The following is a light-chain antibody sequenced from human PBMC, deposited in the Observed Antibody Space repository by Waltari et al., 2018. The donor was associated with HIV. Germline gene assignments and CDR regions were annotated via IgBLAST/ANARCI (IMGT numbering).Light chain of an antibody. CDR3: QHYGGSPLYT. J-gene: IGKJ2*01. Sequence: IVLTQSPGTLSLSPGDTHTLSCRASQTINNNFFAWYQQSSGQAPRLLIYGVSSRATGIPDRFRASGSGTDFTLTISRLEPEDFAVYYCQHYGGSPLYTFGQGTKLEIK. V-gene: IGKV3-20*01. CDR2: GVS. CDR1: QTINNNF.